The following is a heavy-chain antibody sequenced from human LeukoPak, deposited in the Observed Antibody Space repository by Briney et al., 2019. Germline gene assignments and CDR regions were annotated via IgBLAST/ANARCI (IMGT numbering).Heavy chain of an antibody. J-gene: IGHJ6*03. CDR2: IYYSGST. D-gene: IGHD1-26*01. Sequence: SETLSLTCNVSGGSIRSYYWTWIRQSPGKGLEWIGYIYYSGSTSYNPSLKSRVTISVDTSNNQFSLKLSSVTAADTAVYYCARSFVQWELLRMYYYYYMDVWGKGTTVTVSS. CDR3: ARSFVQWELLRMYYYYYMDV. CDR1: GGSIRSYY. V-gene: IGHV4-59*12.